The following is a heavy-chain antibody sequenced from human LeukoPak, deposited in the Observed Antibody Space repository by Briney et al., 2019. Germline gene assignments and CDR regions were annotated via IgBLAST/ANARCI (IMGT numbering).Heavy chain of an antibody. Sequence: GGSLRLSRAASGFTFSSYAMSWVRQAPGKGLEWVSAISGSGGSTYYADSVKGRFTISRDNSKNTLYLQMNSLRAEDTAVYYCAKDLANDSSGYPLPFDYWGQGTLVTVSS. CDR1: GFTFSSYA. CDR2: ISGSGGST. V-gene: IGHV3-23*01. CDR3: AKDLANDSSGYPLPFDY. D-gene: IGHD3-22*01. J-gene: IGHJ4*02.